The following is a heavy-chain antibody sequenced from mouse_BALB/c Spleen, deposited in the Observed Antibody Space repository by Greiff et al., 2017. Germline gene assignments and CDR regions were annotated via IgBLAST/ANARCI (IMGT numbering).Heavy chain of an antibody. V-gene: IGHV5-6-5*01. CDR3: AMGDYFDY. CDR1: GFTFSSYA. J-gene: IGHJ2*01. Sequence: EVKVVESGGGLVKPGGSLKLSCAASGFTFSSYAMSWVRQTPEKRLEWVASISSGGSTYYPDSVKGRFTISRDNARNILYLQMSSLRSEDTARYFCAMGDYFDYWGQGTTLTVSS. CDR2: ISSGGST.